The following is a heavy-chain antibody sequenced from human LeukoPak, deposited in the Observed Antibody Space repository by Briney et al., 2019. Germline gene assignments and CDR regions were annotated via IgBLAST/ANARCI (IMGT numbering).Heavy chain of an antibody. D-gene: IGHD1-1*01. J-gene: IGHJ4*02. CDR3: AREDNWMGFDY. Sequence: GASVKVSCXASGYTFTGYYLHWVRQAPGQGLEWMGRINPNSGGTNYAQKFQGRVTMTRDTSISTAYMELSRLRSDDTAVYYCAREDNWMGFDYWGQGTLVTVSS. CDR2: INPNSGGT. CDR1: GYTFTGYY. V-gene: IGHV1-2*06.